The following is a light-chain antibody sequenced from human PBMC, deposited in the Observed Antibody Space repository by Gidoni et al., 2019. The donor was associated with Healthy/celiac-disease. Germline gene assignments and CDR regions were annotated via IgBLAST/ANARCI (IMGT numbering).Light chain of an antibody. CDR2: EVS. CDR3: SSYTSSSTLV. CDR1: SSDVAGYNY. Sequence: HSALTQPASLSASPVRSTTISCTGTSSDVAGYNYVAWYQQHPCKAPKLMIYEVSNRPAGVSNRFSGSKSGNTASLTISGLQAEDEADYYCSSYTSSSTLVFGTGTKVTVL. J-gene: IGLJ1*01. V-gene: IGLV2-14*01.